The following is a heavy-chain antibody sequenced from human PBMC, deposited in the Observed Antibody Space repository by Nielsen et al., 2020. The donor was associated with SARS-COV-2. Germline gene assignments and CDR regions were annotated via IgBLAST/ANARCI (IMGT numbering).Heavy chain of an antibody. Sequence: ASVKVPCKASGYSFIRYGISWVRQAPGQGLEWMGWINGNSGNTNYGQKFQDRVTMTTDTSTSTAYMELRSLRSDDTAVYYCARAVGTYYDFWSGYYTGSHYFDYWGQGTLVTVSS. V-gene: IGHV1-18*01. J-gene: IGHJ4*02. CDR1: GYSFIRYG. CDR2: INGNSGNT. CDR3: ARAVGTYYDFWSGYYTGSHYFDY. D-gene: IGHD3-3*01.